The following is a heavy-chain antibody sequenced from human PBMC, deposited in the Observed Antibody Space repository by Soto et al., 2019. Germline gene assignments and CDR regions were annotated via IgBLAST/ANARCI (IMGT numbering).Heavy chain of an antibody. CDR2: ISGSGGST. Sequence: GGSLRLSCAASGFTFSSYAMGWVRQAPGKGLEWVSAISGSGGSTYYADSVKGRFTISRDNSKNTLYLQMNSLRAEDTAVYYCARDWGPQYYDFWSGYYPPWFDSRGQGSPVIVSS. CDR3: ARDWGPQYYDFWSGYYPPWFDS. V-gene: IGHV3-23*01. CDR1: GFTFSSYA. D-gene: IGHD3-3*01. J-gene: IGHJ5*01.